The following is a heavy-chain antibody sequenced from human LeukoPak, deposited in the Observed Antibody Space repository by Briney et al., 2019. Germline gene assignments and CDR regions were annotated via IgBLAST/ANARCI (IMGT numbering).Heavy chain of an antibody. CDR3: ARGSGLMWFGEPRVDY. Sequence: TGGSLRLSCAASGFTFSSYAMHWVRQAPGKGLEWVAVISYDGSNKYYADSVKGRFTISRDNSKNTLYLQMNSLRAEDTAVYYCARGSGLMWFGEPRVDYWGQGTLVTVSS. CDR2: ISYDGSNK. V-gene: IGHV3-30-3*01. CDR1: GFTFSSYA. J-gene: IGHJ4*02. D-gene: IGHD3-10*01.